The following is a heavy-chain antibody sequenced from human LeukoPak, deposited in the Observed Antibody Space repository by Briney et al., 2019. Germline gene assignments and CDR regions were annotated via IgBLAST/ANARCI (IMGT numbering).Heavy chain of an antibody. CDR2: INHSETT. CDR1: GESFNGYH. D-gene: IGHD3-3*01. V-gene: IGHV4-34*01. CDR3: ARSVRFLEWPNWFDP. Sequence: SSETLSLTCAVYGESFNGYHWSWIRQPPGKGLEWIGEINHSETTNYDPSLKSRVTISLDTSKNQFSLKLTSVTAADTAVYYCARSVRFLEWPNWFDPWGQGTLVTVSS. J-gene: IGHJ5*02.